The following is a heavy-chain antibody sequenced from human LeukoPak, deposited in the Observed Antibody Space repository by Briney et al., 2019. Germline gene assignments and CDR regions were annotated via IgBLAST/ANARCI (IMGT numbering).Heavy chain of an antibody. V-gene: IGHV4-59*06. CDR2: IYYSGST. CDR1: GGSISSYY. CDR3: ARGGFRRAVAGPRSYNWFDP. D-gene: IGHD6-19*01. Sequence: SETLSLTCTVSGGSISSYYWSWIRQHPGKGLEWIGYIYYSGSTYYNPPLKSRVTISVDTSKNQFSLKLSSVTAADTAVYYCARGGFRRAVAGPRSYNWFDPWGQGTLVTVSS. J-gene: IGHJ5*02.